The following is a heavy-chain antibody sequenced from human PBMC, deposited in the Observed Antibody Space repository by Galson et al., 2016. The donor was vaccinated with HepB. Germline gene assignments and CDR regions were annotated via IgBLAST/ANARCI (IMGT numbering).Heavy chain of an antibody. CDR3: ARVSTDYHDSSGYYCDH. V-gene: IGHV1-18*01. D-gene: IGHD3-22*01. CDR1: GYTFTTYG. Sequence: SVKVSCKASGYTFTTYGITWVRQAPGQGLEWMGWISVFNGKTEYAQKLQGGVTMTTDPYTDTAYMELRSLRSDDTAVYYCARVSTDYHDSSGYYCDHWGQGTLVTVSS. CDR2: ISVFNGKT. J-gene: IGHJ4*02.